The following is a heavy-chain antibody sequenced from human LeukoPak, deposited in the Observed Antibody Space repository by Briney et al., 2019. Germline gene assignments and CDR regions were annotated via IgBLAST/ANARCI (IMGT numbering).Heavy chain of an antibody. V-gene: IGHV4-39*01. CDR2: IYYSGST. Sequence: SSETLSLTCTVSGGSISSSSYYWGWIRQPPGKGLEWIGSIYYSGSTHYNPSLKGRVTISVDTSKNQFSLKLSSVTAADTAVYYCARQSGSYYRPFDYWGQGTLVTVSS. CDR3: ARQSGSYYRPFDY. D-gene: IGHD1-26*01. CDR1: GGSISSSSYY. J-gene: IGHJ4*02.